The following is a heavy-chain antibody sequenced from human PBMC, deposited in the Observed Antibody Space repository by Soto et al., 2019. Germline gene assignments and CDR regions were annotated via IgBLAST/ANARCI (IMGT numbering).Heavy chain of an antibody. CDR3: ARNSGVGEHGTD. J-gene: IGHJ1*01. Sequence: GESLKISCTGSGYSFTTNCNGWVRQMPGKGLEWMGVIYPGDSDTSYSPSFQRHVAISADKAINTAYLQWSSLKASGTAMSYCARNSGVGEHGTDWGQGTLVTVSS. CDR1: GYSFTTNC. D-gene: IGHD2-21*01. V-gene: IGHV5-51*01. CDR2: IYPGDSDT.